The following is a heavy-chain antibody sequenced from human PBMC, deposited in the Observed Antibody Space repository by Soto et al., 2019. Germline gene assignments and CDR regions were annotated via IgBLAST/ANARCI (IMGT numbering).Heavy chain of an antibody. D-gene: IGHD3-22*01. V-gene: IGHV3-23*01. Sequence: GRSLRLSCAASAFTFNNYAMSWVRQAPGKGLEWVSGIGGSGRTTYYADSVKGRFTISRDNSNNTLFLQMNSLRAEDTAVYYCAKSRYSDSSGDFYDYWGQGTLVTVSS. J-gene: IGHJ4*02. CDR2: IGGSGRTT. CDR1: AFTFNNYA. CDR3: AKSRYSDSSGDFYDY.